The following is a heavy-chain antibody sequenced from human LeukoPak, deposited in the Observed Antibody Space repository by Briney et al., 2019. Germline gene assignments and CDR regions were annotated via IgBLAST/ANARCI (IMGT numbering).Heavy chain of an antibody. V-gene: IGHV3-11*04. J-gene: IGHJ4*02. D-gene: IGHD3-22*01. CDR1: GFTFSDYY. Sequence: GGSLRLSCAASGFTFSDYYMTGIRQAPGKGLEWLSYIISSGTTIYYADSVKGRFTVSRDNAKNSLYLQANSLRAEDTAVYYCARHSSGWSFDYWGQGTLVTVSS. CDR3: ARHSSGWSFDY. CDR2: IISSGTTI.